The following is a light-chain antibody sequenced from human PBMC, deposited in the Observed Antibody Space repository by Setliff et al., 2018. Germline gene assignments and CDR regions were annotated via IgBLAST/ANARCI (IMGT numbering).Light chain of an antibody. CDR1: SRDIGAYNS. V-gene: IGLV2-8*01. Sequence: QAVVTQPPSASGSPGQSLTISCTGTSRDIGAYNSVSWYQQHPGKAPKLLIYEVTKRPSGVPDRFSGSKSGNTASLTVSGLQADDEADYFCCSYAASYNPYVFGSGTKVTVL. J-gene: IGLJ1*01. CDR3: CSYAASYNPYV. CDR2: EVT.